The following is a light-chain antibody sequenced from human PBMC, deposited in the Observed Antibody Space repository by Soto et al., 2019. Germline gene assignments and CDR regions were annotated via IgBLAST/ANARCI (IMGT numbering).Light chain of an antibody. CDR1: SGHSSYA. V-gene: IGLV4-69*01. CDR3: QTWGTGIVV. J-gene: IGLJ2*01. Sequence: QSVLTQSPSASASLGASVKLTCTLSSGHSSYAIAWHQQQPEKGPRYLMKLNSDGSHSKGDGIPDRFSGSSSGAERYLTISSLQSEDEADYYCQTWGTGIVVCGGGPKLTVL. CDR2: LNSDGSH.